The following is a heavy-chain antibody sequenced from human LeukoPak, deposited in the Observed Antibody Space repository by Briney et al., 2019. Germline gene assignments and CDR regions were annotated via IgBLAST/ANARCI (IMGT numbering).Heavy chain of an antibody. Sequence: GASVKVSCKASGGTFISYAISWVRQAPGQGREWMGGIIPIFGTANYAQKFQGRVTITADESTSTAYMELSSLRSEDTAVYYCARDDCSGGTCYHNFDYWGQGTLVTVSS. CDR3: ARDDCSGGTCYHNFDY. J-gene: IGHJ4*02. CDR2: IIPIFGTA. CDR1: GGTFISYA. D-gene: IGHD2-15*01. V-gene: IGHV1-69*13.